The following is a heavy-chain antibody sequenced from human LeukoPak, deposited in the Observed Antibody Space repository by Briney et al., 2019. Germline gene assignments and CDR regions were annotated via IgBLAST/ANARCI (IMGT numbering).Heavy chain of an antibody. Sequence: GGSLRLSCAASGFTFSSYAMSWVRQAPGQGLEWVSAISGSAGSTYYADSVKGRFTISRDNSKNTLYLQMNSLRAEDTAVYYCAKDSPTHTYYYDSSGYRPFDYWGQGTLVTVSS. CDR1: GFTFSSYA. CDR3: AKDSPTHTYYYDSSGYRPFDY. CDR2: ISGSAGST. D-gene: IGHD3-22*01. J-gene: IGHJ4*02. V-gene: IGHV3-23*01.